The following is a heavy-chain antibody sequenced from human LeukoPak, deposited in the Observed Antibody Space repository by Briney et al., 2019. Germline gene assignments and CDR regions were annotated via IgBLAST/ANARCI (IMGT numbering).Heavy chain of an antibody. V-gene: IGHV4-38-2*02. D-gene: IGHD6-19*01. CDR2: IYHSGST. J-gene: IGHJ6*02. CDR1: GYSISSGYY. Sequence: SETLSLTCTVSGYSISSGYYWGWIRQPPGKGLEWIGSIYHSGSTYYNPSLKSRVTISVDTSKNQFSLKLSSVTAADTAVYYCAREARSGWYGDYYYGMDVWGQGTTVTVSS. CDR3: AREARSGWYGDYYYGMDV.